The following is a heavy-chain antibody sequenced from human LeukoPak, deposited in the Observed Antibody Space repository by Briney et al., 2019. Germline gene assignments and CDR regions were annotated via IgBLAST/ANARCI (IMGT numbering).Heavy chain of an antibody. Sequence: GVSLRLSCTASTLTLTNYWMSWVRQAPGKGLEWVANIKQDGSEKYHMDSVKGRFTVSRDNAKNSLYLQMNSLRAEDTAVYYCASRAGYTGSWSAFDYWGQGTLVTVYS. V-gene: IGHV3-7*05. J-gene: IGHJ4*02. CDR2: IKQDGSEK. D-gene: IGHD6-13*01. CDR1: TLTLTNYW. CDR3: ASRAGYTGSWSAFDY.